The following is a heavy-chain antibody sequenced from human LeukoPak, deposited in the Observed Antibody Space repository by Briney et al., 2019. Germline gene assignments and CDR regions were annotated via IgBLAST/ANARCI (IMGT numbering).Heavy chain of an antibody. CDR2: LSGSDDST. D-gene: IGHD4-23*01. CDR1: GFTFSTYA. CDR3: AKITVAAVSYYYYMDV. Sequence: GGTLRLYGAASGFTFSTYAMMWLRQAPGKGLEWGSVLSGSDDSTYYAGSVKGRFTISRDNSRNTLYLQMNSLRAEDTAVYYCAKITVAAVSYYYYMDVWGKGTTVTVSS. J-gene: IGHJ6*03. V-gene: IGHV3-23*01.